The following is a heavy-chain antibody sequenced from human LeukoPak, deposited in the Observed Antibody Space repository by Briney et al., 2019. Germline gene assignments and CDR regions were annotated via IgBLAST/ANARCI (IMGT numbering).Heavy chain of an antibody. V-gene: IGHV1-8*02. CDR3: ARISHWNVLA. Sequence: ASVKVSCKASGGTFSSYAISWVRQATGQGLEWMGWMNPNSGNTGYAQKFQGRVTMTGNTSISTAYMELSSLRSEDTAVYYCARISHWNVLAWGQGTLVTVSS. D-gene: IGHD1-1*01. CDR2: MNPNSGNT. J-gene: IGHJ5*02. CDR1: GGTFSSYA.